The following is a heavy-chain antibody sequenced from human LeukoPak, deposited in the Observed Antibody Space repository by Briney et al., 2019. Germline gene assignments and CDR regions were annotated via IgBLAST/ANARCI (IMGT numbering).Heavy chain of an antibody. V-gene: IGHV1-69*06. CDR1: GGTFSSYA. J-gene: IGHJ6*02. CDR2: IIPIFGTA. D-gene: IGHD3-10*01. Sequence: GASVKVSCKASGGTFSSYAISWVRQAPGQGLEWMGGIIPIFGTANYAQKFQGRVTITADKSTSTAYMELSSLRSEDTAVYYCARGVGSGSLYYYYGMDVWGQGTTVTVSS. CDR3: ARGVGSGSLYYYYGMDV.